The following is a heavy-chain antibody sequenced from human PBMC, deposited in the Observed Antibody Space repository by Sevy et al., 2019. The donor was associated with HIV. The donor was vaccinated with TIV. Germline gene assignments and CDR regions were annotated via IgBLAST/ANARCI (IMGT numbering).Heavy chain of an antibody. CDR1: GFTFSGSA. V-gene: IGHV3-73*01. CDR3: TRFSESGSYYFLGDYYYYYMDV. Sequence: GGSLRLSCAASGFTFSGSAMHWVRQASGKGLEWVGRIRSKANSYATAYAASVKGRFTISRDDSKNTAYLQMISLKTEDKAVYYCTRFSESGSYYFLGDYYYYYMDVWGKGTTVTVSS. J-gene: IGHJ6*03. D-gene: IGHD1-26*01. CDR2: IRSKANSYAT.